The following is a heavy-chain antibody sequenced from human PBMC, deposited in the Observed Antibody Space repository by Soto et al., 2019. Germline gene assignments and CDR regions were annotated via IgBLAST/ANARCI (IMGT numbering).Heavy chain of an antibody. D-gene: IGHD4-17*01. J-gene: IGHJ4*02. CDR2: MNPNSGNT. Sequence: GASVKVSCKASGYTFTSYDINWVRQATGQGLEWMGWMNPNSGNTGYAQKFQGRVTMTRNTSISTAYMVLSSLRSEDTAVYYCATSMTTVTSYFDYWGQGTLVTVSS. V-gene: IGHV1-8*01. CDR1: GYTFTSYD. CDR3: ATSMTTVTSYFDY.